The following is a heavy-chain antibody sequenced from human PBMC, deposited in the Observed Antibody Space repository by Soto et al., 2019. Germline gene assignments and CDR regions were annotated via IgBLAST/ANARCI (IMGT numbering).Heavy chain of an antibody. V-gene: IGHV3-30*18. J-gene: IGHJ3*02. D-gene: IGHD2-21*01. Sequence: HPGGSLRLSCAASGLTFSSYGMHWVRQALGKGLERVAVISYDGSNKYYADSVKGRFTISRDNSKNTLYLQMNSLRAEDTAVYYYAKDLGYSENCGSEHRGVLSIWAQGTL. CDR2: ISYDGSNK. CDR3: AKDLGYSENCGSEHRGVLSI. CDR1: GLTFSSYG.